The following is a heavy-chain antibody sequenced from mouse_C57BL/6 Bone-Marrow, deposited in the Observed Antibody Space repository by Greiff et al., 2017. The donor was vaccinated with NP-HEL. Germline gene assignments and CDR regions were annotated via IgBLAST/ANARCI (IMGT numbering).Heavy chain of an antibody. D-gene: IGHD1-1*01. J-gene: IGHJ1*03. Sequence: VKLVESGPGLVQPSQSLSITCTVSGFSLTSYGVHWVRQSPGKGLEWLGVIWRGGSTDYNAAFMSRLSITKDNSTSQVFFKMNSLQADDTAIYYCATFYGSSPPYLYFDVWGTGTTVTVSS. V-gene: IGHV2-5*01. CDR2: IWRGGST. CDR3: ATFYGSSPPYLYFDV. CDR1: GFSLTSYG.